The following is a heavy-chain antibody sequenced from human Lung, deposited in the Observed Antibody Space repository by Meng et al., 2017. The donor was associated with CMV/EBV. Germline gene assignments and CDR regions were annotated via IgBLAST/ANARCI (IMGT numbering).Heavy chain of an antibody. CDR1: GYVFTGYY. J-gene: IGHJ3*01. CDR3: AGPHGFALLVSDAFDV. Sequence: ASVKVSCQASGYVFTGYYIHWVRKAPGQGIEWMGWINPNSGDAAYAQELQGRVTMTRNTSISTVYMELRRLRSDDSALYDCAGPHGFALLVSDAFDVWGQGXMVTVSS. CDR2: INPNSGDA. V-gene: IGHV1-2*02. D-gene: IGHD5-24*01.